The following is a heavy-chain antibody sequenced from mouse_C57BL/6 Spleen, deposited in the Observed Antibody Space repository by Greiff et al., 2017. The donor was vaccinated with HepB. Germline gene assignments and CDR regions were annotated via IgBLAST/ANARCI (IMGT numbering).Heavy chain of an antibody. J-gene: IGHJ4*01. CDR3: ARRNDYEDYAMDY. CDR1: GYAFSSYW. Sequence: VQLVESGAELVKPGASVKISCKASGYAFSSYWMNWVKQRPGKGLEWIGQIYPGDGDTNYNGKFKGKATLTADKSSSTAYMQLSSLTSEDSAVYFCARRNDYEDYAMDYWGQGTSVTVSS. D-gene: IGHD2-4*01. CDR2: IYPGDGDT. V-gene: IGHV1-80*01.